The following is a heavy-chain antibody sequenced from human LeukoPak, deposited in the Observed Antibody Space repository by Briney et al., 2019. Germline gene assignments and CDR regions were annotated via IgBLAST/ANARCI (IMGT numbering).Heavy chain of an antibody. D-gene: IGHD6-6*01. Sequence: HPGGSLRLSCAASGFTVSSNYMSWVRQAPGKGLEWVSVIYSGGNTYYADSVKGRFTISRDNSKNTVYLQMNSLRAEDTAVYYCARPAARSRFPHGLGQDNVFDVWGQGTMVTVSS. CDR1: GFTVSSNY. CDR3: ARPAARSRFPHGLGQDNVFDV. V-gene: IGHV3-53*01. CDR2: IYSGGNT. J-gene: IGHJ3*01.